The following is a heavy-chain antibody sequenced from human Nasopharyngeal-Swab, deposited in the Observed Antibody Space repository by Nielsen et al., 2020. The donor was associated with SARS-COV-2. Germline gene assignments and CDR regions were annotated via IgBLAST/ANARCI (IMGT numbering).Heavy chain of an antibody. J-gene: IGHJ4*02. Sequence: LKISCVASGFIFSSYSINWVRQAPGKGLEWVSYISSGGDTIYYSDSVKGRFTISRDNAKNSLYLQMNSLRAEDTAVYFCAKDWRYGGGYWGQGTLVTVSS. CDR3: AKDWRYGGGY. CDR2: ISSGGDTI. V-gene: IGHV3-48*01. CDR1: GFIFSSYS. D-gene: IGHD4/OR15-4a*01.